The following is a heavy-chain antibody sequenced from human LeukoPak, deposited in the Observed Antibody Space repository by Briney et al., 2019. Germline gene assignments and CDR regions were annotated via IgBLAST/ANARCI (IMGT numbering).Heavy chain of an antibody. CDR1: GGSISGGGYS. J-gene: IGHJ5*02. CDR3: AREYSSGWYAWFDP. CDR2: IYHSGST. Sequence: SQTLSLTCAVSGGSISGGGYSWSWIRQPPGKGLEWIGYIYHSGSTYYNPSLKSRVTISVDRSKNQFSLKLSSVTAADTAVYYCAREYSSGWYAWFDPWGQGTLVTVSS. V-gene: IGHV4-30-2*01. D-gene: IGHD6-19*01.